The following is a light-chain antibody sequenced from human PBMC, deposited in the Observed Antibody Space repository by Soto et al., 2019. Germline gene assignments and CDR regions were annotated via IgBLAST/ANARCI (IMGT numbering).Light chain of an antibody. CDR2: ITS. V-gene: IGKV1-39*01. CDR1: QSISNY. Sequence: DLQMTQSPSSLSASVGDRVTITCRASQSISNYLNWYHQKPGKAPRLLIYITSSLQSGVPSRFSGSGSGTDFTLTITNLQPEDFGSYFCQQSHSTPYTFGQGTNLEIK. CDR3: QQSHSTPYT. J-gene: IGKJ2*01.